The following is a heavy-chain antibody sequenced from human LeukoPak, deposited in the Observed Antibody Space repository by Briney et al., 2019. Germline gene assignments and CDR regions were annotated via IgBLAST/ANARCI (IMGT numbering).Heavy chain of an antibody. CDR2: IIPIFGTA. Sequence: SVKVSYKASGGTFSSYAISWVRQAPGQGLEWMGGIIPIFGTANYAQKFQGRVTITADESTSTAYMELSSLRSEDTAVYYCARDLVYSSPPAGMDVWGQGTTVTVSS. V-gene: IGHV1-69*13. J-gene: IGHJ6*02. D-gene: IGHD6-13*01. CDR1: GGTFSSYA. CDR3: ARDLVYSSPPAGMDV.